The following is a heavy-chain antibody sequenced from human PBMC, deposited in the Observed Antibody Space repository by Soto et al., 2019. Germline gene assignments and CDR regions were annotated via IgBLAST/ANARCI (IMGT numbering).Heavy chain of an antibody. Sequence: QLQLQESGSGLVKPSQTLSLTCAVSGGSISSGGYSWSWIRQPPGKCLEWIGYIYHSGSTYYNPSLKNRVTISVDRSKNQFSMKLSSVTAADTAVYYFARAGEYGSYYFDYWGQGTLVTVSS. D-gene: IGHD3-10*01. V-gene: IGHV4-30-2*01. CDR2: IYHSGST. CDR3: ARAGEYGSYYFDY. CDR1: GGSISSGGYS. J-gene: IGHJ4*02.